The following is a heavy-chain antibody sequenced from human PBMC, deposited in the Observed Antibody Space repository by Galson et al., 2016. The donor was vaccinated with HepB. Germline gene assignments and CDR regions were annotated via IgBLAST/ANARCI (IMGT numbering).Heavy chain of an antibody. J-gene: IGHJ4*02. Sequence: TLSLTCAVYGASFSGYYWSWIRQPPGKGLEWIGEITHSGSTNYNSSLKSRVTISVDTSKNHFSLNLRSVTAADTAVYYCARGFGILQSAAFDYWGQGTLVTVSS. V-gene: IGHV4-34*01. CDR1: GASFSGYY. D-gene: IGHD4-11*01. CDR2: ITHSGST. CDR3: ARGFGILQSAAFDY.